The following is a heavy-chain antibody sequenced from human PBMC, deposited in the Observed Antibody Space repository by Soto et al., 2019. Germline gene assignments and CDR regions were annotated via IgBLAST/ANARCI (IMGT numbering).Heavy chain of an antibody. CDR1: GFSLSTSGVG. CDR2: IYWDDDK. CDR3: AHRGVYASYNWFDP. J-gene: IGHJ5*02. Sequence: QITLKESGPTLVKPTQTLTLTCTFSGFSLSTSGVGVGWIRQPPGKALEWLALIYWDDDKRYSPSLKSRLTIPTDTSKHQVVLTMTNLAPLDTATYYCAHRGVYASYNWFDPWGQGTLVTVSS. V-gene: IGHV2-5*02. D-gene: IGHD5-12*01.